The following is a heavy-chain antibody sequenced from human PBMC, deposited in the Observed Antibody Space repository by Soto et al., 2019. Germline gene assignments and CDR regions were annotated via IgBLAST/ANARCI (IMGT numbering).Heavy chain of an antibody. D-gene: IGHD3-22*01. Sequence: ASVKVSCKASGYTFTSYYMHWVRQAPGQGLEWMGIINPSGGSTSYAQKFQGRVTMTRDTSTSTVYMELSSLRSEDTAVYYCARARCYDSSGYSNDAFDIWGQGTMVTVSS. CDR2: INPSGGST. CDR3: ARARCYDSSGYSNDAFDI. V-gene: IGHV1-46*01. CDR1: GYTFTSYY. J-gene: IGHJ3*02.